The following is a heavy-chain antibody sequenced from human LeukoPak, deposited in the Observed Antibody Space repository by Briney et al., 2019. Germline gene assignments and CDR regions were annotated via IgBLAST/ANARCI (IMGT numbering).Heavy chain of an antibody. CDR1: GFTFSSYS. CDR3: ARDQVATYLKSPS. V-gene: IGHV3-48*04. J-gene: IGHJ4*02. Sequence: GGSLRLSCAASGFTFSSYSMNWVRQAPGKGLEWVSYISSSSSTIYYADSVKGRFTISRDNAKNSLYLQMNSLRAEDTAVYYCARDQVATYLKSPSWGQGTLVTVSS. D-gene: IGHD5-12*01. CDR2: ISSSSSTI.